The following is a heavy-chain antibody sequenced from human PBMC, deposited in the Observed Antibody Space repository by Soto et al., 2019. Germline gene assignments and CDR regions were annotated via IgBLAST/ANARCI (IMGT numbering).Heavy chain of an antibody. CDR2: ISSDGSNE. J-gene: IGHJ6*02. CDR3: AKDGQRTLSYYYGIDV. CDR1: RFTFSNYG. Sequence: VGSLRLSCAASRFTFSNYGMHWVRQAPGEGLEWVAVISSDGSNESYEDSVKGRFTISRDNFKNTLYLQMNSLRAEDTAVYYCAKDGQRTLSYYYGIDVWGQGTTVTVSS. D-gene: IGHD6-25*01. V-gene: IGHV3-30*18.